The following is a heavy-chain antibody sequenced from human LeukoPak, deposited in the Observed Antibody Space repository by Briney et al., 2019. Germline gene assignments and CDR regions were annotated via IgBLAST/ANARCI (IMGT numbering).Heavy chain of an antibody. J-gene: IGHJ4*02. V-gene: IGHV4-39*01. CDR3: ARQAEYYDYVWGSYRYSDY. Sequence: SETLSLTCTVSGGPISSSSYYWGWIRQPPGKGLEWIGSIYYSGSTYYNPSLKSRVTISVDTSKNQFSLKLSSVTAADTAVYYCARQAEYYDYVWGSYRYSDYWGQGTLVTASS. CDR1: GGPISSSSYY. D-gene: IGHD3-16*02. CDR2: IYYSGST.